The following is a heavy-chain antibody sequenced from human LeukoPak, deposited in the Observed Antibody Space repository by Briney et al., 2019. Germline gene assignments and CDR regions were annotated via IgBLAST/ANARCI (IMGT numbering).Heavy chain of an antibody. CDR3: ARVDCSSTSCYLGEYNWFDP. CDR1: GYTFTSYG. Sequence: GASVKVSCKASGYTFTSYGISWVRQAPGQGLEWMGWISVYNGNTNYAQKLQGRVTMTSDTSTSTAYMELRSLRSDDTAVYYCARVDCSSTSCYLGEYNWFDPWGQGTLVTVSS. D-gene: IGHD2-2*01. V-gene: IGHV1-18*01. J-gene: IGHJ5*02. CDR2: ISVYNGNT.